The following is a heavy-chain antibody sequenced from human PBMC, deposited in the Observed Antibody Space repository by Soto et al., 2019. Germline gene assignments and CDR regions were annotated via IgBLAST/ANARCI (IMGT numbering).Heavy chain of an antibody. V-gene: IGHV3-48*02. CDR1: GFTFSSYS. D-gene: IGHD3-22*01. CDR3: AREPGGGYDSSGYRDY. Sequence: GGSLRLSCAASGFTFSSYSMNWVRQAPGKGLEWVSYINSSSSTIYYADSVKGRFTISRDNAKNSLYLQMNSLRDEDTAVYYCAREPGGGYDSSGYRDYWGQGTLVTVSS. J-gene: IGHJ4*02. CDR2: INSSSSTI.